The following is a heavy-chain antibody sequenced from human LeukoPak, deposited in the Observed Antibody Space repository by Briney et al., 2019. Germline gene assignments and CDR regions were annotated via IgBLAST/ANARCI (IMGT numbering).Heavy chain of an antibody. D-gene: IGHD3-22*01. V-gene: IGHV1-24*01. J-gene: IGHJ6*02. CDR2: FDPEDGET. Sequence: ASVKVSCKVSGYTLTELSMHWVRQAPGKGLEWMGGFDPEDGETIYAQKFQGRVTMTGDTSTDTAYMELSSLRSEDTAVYYCATSRPEVVATPYYYYGMDVWGQGTTVTVSS. CDR3: ATSRPEVVATPYYYYGMDV. CDR1: GYTLTELS.